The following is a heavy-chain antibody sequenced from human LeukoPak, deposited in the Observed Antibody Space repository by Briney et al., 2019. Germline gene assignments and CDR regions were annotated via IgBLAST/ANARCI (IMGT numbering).Heavy chain of an antibody. D-gene: IGHD5-18*01. V-gene: IGHV3-23*01. CDR1: EFTFSSYA. CDR3: ASSGYSYVGY. CDR2: ISGSSGST. Sequence: GGSLRLSCAASEFTFSSYAMNWVRQAPGKGLEWVSAISGSSGSTYYADSVKGRFTISRDNSKNTLYLQMNSLRAEDTAVYYCASSGYSYVGYWGQGTLVTVSS. J-gene: IGHJ4*02.